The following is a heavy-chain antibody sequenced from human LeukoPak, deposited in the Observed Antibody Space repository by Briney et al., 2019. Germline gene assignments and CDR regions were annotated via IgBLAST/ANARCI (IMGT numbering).Heavy chain of an antibody. CDR1: GFTLSSYA. CDR3: AKDGDYGDFFDY. CDR2: ISHSGGDT. Sequence: GGSLRVSCTASGFTLSSYAMKWVRQGPGRGLEWVSTISHSGGDTYYADSVKGRFAISRDNPKNTLYLQMNSLRAEDTAVYYCAKDGDYGDFFDYWGQGTLVTVSS. J-gene: IGHJ4*02. V-gene: IGHV3-23*01. D-gene: IGHD4-17*01.